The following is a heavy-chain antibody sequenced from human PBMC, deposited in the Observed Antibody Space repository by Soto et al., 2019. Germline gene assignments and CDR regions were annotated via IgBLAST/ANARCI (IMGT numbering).Heavy chain of an antibody. J-gene: IGHJ6*02. V-gene: IGHV5-51*01. Sequence: GKGLEWMGIIYPGDSDTRYSPSFQGKVTISADKSISTAYLQWRRLKASETAMYYCARHHGSPGSYFGMDVWGQGTTVTVSS. CDR2: IYPGDSDT. CDR3: ARHHGSPGSYFGMDV. D-gene: IGHD6-13*01.